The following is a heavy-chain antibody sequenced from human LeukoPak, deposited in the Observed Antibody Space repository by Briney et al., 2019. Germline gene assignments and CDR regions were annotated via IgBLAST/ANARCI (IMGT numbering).Heavy chain of an antibody. CDR2: ISAYNGNT. V-gene: IGHV1-18*01. D-gene: IGHD3-16*02. CDR3: ARAAHYDYVWGSYRYTGFDY. CDR1: GYTFTSYG. Sequence: ASVKVSCKASGYTFTSYGISWVRQAPGQGLEWMGWISAYNGNTNYAQKLQGRVTMTTDTSTSTAYMELRSLRSDDTAVYYCARAAHYDYVWGSYRYTGFDYWGQGTLVTVSS. J-gene: IGHJ4*02.